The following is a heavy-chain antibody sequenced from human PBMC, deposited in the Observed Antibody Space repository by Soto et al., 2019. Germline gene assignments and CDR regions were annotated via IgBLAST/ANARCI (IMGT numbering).Heavy chain of an antibody. CDR3: XXXXXXXCGSDCFPDY. CDR2: TXGXXXXX. D-gene: IGHD2-21*02. V-gene: IGHV3-23*01. Sequence: EVHLLESGGGLVQPGGSLRLSCVASGFSFSSHAMTWVRQAAGKGLEWVAXTXGXXXXXXHSDSVRGRFTISRDNSKXXXXXXXXXXXXXXXXXXXXXXXXXXXCGSDCFPDYWGQGALVTVSS. CDR1: GFSFSSHA. J-gene: IGHJ4*02.